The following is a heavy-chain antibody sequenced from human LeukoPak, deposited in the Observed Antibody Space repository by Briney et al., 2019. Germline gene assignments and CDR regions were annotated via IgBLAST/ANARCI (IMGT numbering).Heavy chain of an antibody. CDR3: ARYDNEVVVEVPYDAFDI. Sequence: SETLSLTCTVSGGSISSGGYYWSWLRQHPGQGREWNGYIYYSGSTYYNPSLKSRVTISVDTSKNQFSLKLSSVTAADTAVYYCARYDNEVVVEVPYDAFDIWGQGTMVTVSS. D-gene: IGHD2-21*01. J-gene: IGHJ3*02. CDR1: GGSISSGGYY. CDR2: IYYSGST. V-gene: IGHV4-31*03.